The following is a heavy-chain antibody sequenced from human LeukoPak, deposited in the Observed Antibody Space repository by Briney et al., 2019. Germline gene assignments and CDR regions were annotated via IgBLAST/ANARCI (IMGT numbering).Heavy chain of an antibody. J-gene: IGHJ6*02. CDR3: AKNYASGRGVPYAMDV. CDR2: ISYDGSNK. Sequence: GRSLRLSCAASGFTFSSSAMHWVRQAPGKGLEWVAVISYDGSNKYYADSVKGRFAVSRDNSRNTLFLQMNSLRAEDTAAYYCAKNYASGRGVPYAMDVWGRGTTVTVAS. V-gene: IGHV3-30-3*02. CDR1: GFTFSSSA. D-gene: IGHD3-10*01.